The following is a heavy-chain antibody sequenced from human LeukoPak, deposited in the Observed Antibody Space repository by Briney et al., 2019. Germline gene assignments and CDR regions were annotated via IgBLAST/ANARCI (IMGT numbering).Heavy chain of an antibody. CDR1: GGSISSGDCY. V-gene: IGHV4-30-4*01. CDR2: IYYSGST. D-gene: IGHD3-22*01. J-gene: IGHJ4*02. Sequence: SETLSLTCTVSGGSISSGDCYWSWIRQPPGKGLEWIGYIYYSGSTYYNPSLKSRVTISVDTSKNQFSLKLSSVTAADTAVYYCARQPYDSSGKGYDYWGQGTLVTVSS. CDR3: ARQPYDSSGKGYDY.